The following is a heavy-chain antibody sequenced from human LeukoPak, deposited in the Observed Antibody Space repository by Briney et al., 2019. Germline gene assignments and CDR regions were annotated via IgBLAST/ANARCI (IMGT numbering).Heavy chain of an antibody. J-gene: IGHJ4*02. CDR2: ISGSGGST. CDR3: ASWELPIRVDY. CDR1: GFIFSSYA. D-gene: IGHD1-26*01. V-gene: IGHV3-23*01. Sequence: GGSLRVSCAASGFIFSSYAMSWVRQAPGKGLEWVSTISGSGGSTYYADSVKGRFTISRDNSKNTLYLQMNSLRAEDTAVYYCASWELPIRVDYWGQGTLVTVSS.